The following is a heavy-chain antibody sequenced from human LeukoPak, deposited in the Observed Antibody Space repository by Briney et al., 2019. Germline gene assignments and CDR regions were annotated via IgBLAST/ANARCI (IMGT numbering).Heavy chain of an antibody. CDR3: ARAGASWFGYFDY. Sequence: GGSLRLSCAASGFTFSSYGMSWVRQAPGKGLEWVSAISGSGGSTYYADSVKGRFTISRDNSKNTLYLQMNSLRAEDTAVYYCARAGASWFGYFDYWGQGTLVTVSS. V-gene: IGHV3-23*01. CDR2: ISGSGGST. J-gene: IGHJ4*02. CDR1: GFTFSSYG. D-gene: IGHD3-10*01.